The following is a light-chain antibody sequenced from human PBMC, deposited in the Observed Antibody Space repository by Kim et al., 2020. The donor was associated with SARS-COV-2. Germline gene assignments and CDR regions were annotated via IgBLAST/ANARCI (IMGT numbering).Light chain of an antibody. Sequence: SVGDRVTISCRASQSISTYLNSYQQKPGKAPHLLIYAASSLQSGVPSRFSGSGSGTDFTLTISSLQPEDFATYYCQQSHTAPLLTFGGGTKVDIK. J-gene: IGKJ4*01. CDR2: AAS. CDR1: QSISTY. V-gene: IGKV1-39*01. CDR3: QQSHTAPLLT.